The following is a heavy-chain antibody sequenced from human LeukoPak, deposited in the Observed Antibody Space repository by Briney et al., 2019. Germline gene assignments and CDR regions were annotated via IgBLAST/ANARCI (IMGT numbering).Heavy chain of an antibody. J-gene: IGHJ4*02. D-gene: IGHD6-19*01. Sequence: RTGGSLRLSCAASGFTFSSYAMTWVRKAAGKWLERVAAISGSGGSTYYADSVKGRLTISRDNSNNTLYLQMNSLRAEDTAVYYCAKERYSSGWYSDYWGQGTLVIVSS. CDR2: ISGSGGST. CDR1: GFTFSSYA. CDR3: AKERYSSGWYSDY. V-gene: IGHV3-23*01.